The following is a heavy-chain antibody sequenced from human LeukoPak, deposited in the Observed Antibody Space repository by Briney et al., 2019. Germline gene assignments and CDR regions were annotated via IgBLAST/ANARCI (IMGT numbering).Heavy chain of an antibody. J-gene: IGHJ6*02. V-gene: IGHV4-34*01. CDR1: GGSFSGYY. Sequence: SETLSLTCAVYGGSFSGYYWSWIRQPPGKGLEWIGEINHSGSTNYNPSLKSRVTISVDTSKNQFSLKLSSVTAADTAVFYCARDVAPEQQTDYSYYGMDVWAQGTTVTVSS. CDR2: INHSGST. CDR3: ARDVAPEQQTDYSYYGMDV. D-gene: IGHD6-13*01.